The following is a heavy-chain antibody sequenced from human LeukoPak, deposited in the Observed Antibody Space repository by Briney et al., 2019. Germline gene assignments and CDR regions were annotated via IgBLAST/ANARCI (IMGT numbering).Heavy chain of an antibody. CDR2: ISSSSSSTI. CDR1: GFTFSSYS. Sequence: GGSLRLSCAASGFTFSSYSMNWVRQAPGKGLEWVSYISSSSSSTIYYADSVKGRFTISRDNGKNSLYLQMNSLRVVDTAVYYCARDSRGSSWFFDYWGQGALVTVSS. CDR3: ARDSRGSSWFFDY. J-gene: IGHJ4*02. D-gene: IGHD6-13*01. V-gene: IGHV3-48*01.